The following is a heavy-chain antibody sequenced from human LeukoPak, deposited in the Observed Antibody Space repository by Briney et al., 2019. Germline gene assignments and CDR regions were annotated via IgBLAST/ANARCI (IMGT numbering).Heavy chain of an antibody. Sequence: PGGSLRLSCAASGFTVTSNYMSWVRQAPGKGLEWVSVIYSGGSTYYADSVKGRFTISRDNSKNTLYLQMNSLRAEDTAVYYCARDLYCSGGSCLRIEENEHYYYYGMDVWGQGTTVTVSS. J-gene: IGHJ6*02. CDR1: GFTVTSNY. CDR2: IYSGGST. V-gene: IGHV3-66*01. CDR3: ARDLYCSGGSCLRIEENEHYYYYGMDV. D-gene: IGHD2-15*01.